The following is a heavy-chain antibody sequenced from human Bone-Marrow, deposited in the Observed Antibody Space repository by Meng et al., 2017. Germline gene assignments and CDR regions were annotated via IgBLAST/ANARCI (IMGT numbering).Heavy chain of an antibody. V-gene: IGHV4-30-2*01. CDR2: IYHSGST. Sequence: QLQLQESGSGLVKPLQTLSLTCAVSGGSISSGGYSWSWIRQPPGKGLEWIGYIYHSGSTYFNPSLKSRVTVSVDRSKNQFSLNLSSVTAADTAVYYCARYSSSSLAFDFWGQGTLVTVSS. J-gene: IGHJ4*02. CDR1: GGSISSGGYS. D-gene: IGHD6-6*01. CDR3: ARYSSSSLAFDF.